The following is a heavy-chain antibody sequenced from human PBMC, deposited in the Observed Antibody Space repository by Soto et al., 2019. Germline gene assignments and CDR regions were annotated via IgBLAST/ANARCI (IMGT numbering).Heavy chain of an antibody. J-gene: IGHJ4*02. CDR1: GFTFGDYG. D-gene: IGHD2-15*01. V-gene: IGHV3-49*03. Sequence: GGSLRLSCTDSGFTFGDYGLSWFRQAPGKGLEWVGFIRSTGNGGTTEYAASVRGRFTISRDDSKSIAYLQMNSLKTEDTAVYYCTRDPFCSGGICYYRYWGQGTLVTVSS. CDR3: TRDPFCSGGICYYRY. CDR2: IRSTGNGGTT.